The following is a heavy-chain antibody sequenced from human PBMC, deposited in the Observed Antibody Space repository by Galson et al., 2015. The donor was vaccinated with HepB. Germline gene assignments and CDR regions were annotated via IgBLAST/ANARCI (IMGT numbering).Heavy chain of an antibody. Sequence: SVKVSCKASGGTFNSYAISWVRQAPGQGLEWMGGIIPIFGTANYAQKFQGRVTITADESTSTAYMELSSLRSEDTAVYYCASSYDSSGYLYYFDYWGQGTLVTVSS. V-gene: IGHV1-69*13. J-gene: IGHJ4*02. CDR2: IIPIFGTA. D-gene: IGHD3-22*01. CDR1: GGTFNSYA. CDR3: ASSYDSSGYLYYFDY.